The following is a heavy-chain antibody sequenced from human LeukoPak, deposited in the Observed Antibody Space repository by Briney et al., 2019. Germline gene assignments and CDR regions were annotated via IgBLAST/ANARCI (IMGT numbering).Heavy chain of an antibody. V-gene: IGHV1-2*06. CDR2: INPNSGGT. CDR1: GYTFTGYY. Sequence: ASVKVSCKASGYTFTGYYMHWVRQAPGQGLEWMGRINPNSGGTNYAQKFQGRVTMTGDTSISTAYMELSRLRSDDTAVYYCARVPRYCSGGSCYWVDYWGQGTLVTVSS. J-gene: IGHJ4*02. CDR3: ARVPRYCSGGSCYWVDY. D-gene: IGHD2-15*01.